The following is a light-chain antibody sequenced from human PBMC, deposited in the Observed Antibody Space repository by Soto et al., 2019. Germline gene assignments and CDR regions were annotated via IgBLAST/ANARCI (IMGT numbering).Light chain of an antibody. Sequence: EVVMTQSPATMYVSPGERATLSCRASRGIGSTLAWYQQKPGQTPRLLIDDTSTRATGVPGRFIGSRSGPEFTLSITSLQSEDCAIYYYQHYVTWPLAFGGGTRVENK. J-gene: IGKJ4*01. CDR1: RGIGST. CDR2: DTS. V-gene: IGKV3-15*01. CDR3: QHYVTWPLA.